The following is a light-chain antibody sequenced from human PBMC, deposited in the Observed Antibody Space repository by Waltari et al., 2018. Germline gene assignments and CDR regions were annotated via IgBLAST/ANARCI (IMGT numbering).Light chain of an antibody. Sequence: QSALTQPASVSGSPGQSITISCTGTSSAIGAYHYVSWYQKYPGKAPKVMIYDVSNRPPGVSSRFSGSKSGNTASLTISGLQAEDEADYYCSSYTSSSTYVFGSGTMVTVL. CDR1: SSAIGAYHY. V-gene: IGLV2-14*01. J-gene: IGLJ1*01. CDR3: SSYTSSSTYV. CDR2: DVS.